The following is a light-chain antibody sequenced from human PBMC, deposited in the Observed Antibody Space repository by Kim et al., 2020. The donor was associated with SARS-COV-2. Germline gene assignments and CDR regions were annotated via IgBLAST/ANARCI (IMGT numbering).Light chain of an antibody. J-gene: IGLJ3*02. CDR3: QAWDSSTAV. V-gene: IGLV3-1*01. Sequence: VSPGQTASVTCSGDNLGNKYACWYQQKPGQAPVLVIYQGSKRPSGIPERFSGSTSGNTATLTISGTQTMDEADYYCQAWDSSTAVFGGGTQLTVL. CDR2: QGS. CDR1: NLGNKY.